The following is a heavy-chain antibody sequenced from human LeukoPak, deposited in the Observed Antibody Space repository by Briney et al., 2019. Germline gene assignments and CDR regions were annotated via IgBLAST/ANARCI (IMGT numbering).Heavy chain of an antibody. CDR1: GYSFIGYG. CDR2: ISGNTGNT. Sequence: ASVTVSCTASGYSFIGYGISWVRQAPGQGLEWMGWISGNTGNTDYSEKFQDRVTMTKDTTKSTAYLEVRGLRSGHTAMYYFARDTSFRWYHIFGDFWGQGTMVTVSS. V-gene: IGHV1-18*01. CDR3: ARDTSFRWYHIFGDF. J-gene: IGHJ4*02. D-gene: IGHD3-3*02.